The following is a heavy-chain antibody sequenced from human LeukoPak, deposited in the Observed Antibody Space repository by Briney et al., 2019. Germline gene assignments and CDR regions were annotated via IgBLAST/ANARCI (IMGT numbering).Heavy chain of an antibody. Sequence: SSETLSLTCTVSGGSISSYYWSWIRQPAGKGLEWIGRIYTSGSTNHNPSLKSRVTMSVDTSKNQFSLKLSSVTAADTAVYYCARHPRGAGYCSSTSCLGWFDPWGQGTLVTVSS. J-gene: IGHJ5*02. CDR1: GGSISSYY. V-gene: IGHV4-4*07. CDR2: IYTSGST. D-gene: IGHD2-2*01. CDR3: ARHPRGAGYCSSTSCLGWFDP.